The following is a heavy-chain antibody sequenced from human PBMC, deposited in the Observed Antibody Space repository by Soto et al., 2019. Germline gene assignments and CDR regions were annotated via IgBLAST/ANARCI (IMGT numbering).Heavy chain of an antibody. J-gene: IGHJ4*02. CDR1: GFTFSSHG. D-gene: IGHD5-18*01. V-gene: IGHV3-30*18. Sequence: PGGSLRLSCAASGFTFSSHGMHWVRQAPGKGLEWVAVISYDGSNKYYADSVKGRFTISRDNSKNTLYLQMNSLRAEDTAVYYCAKDFRGYSYQEAPDYWGQGTLVTVSS. CDR3: AKDFRGYSYQEAPDY. CDR2: ISYDGSNK.